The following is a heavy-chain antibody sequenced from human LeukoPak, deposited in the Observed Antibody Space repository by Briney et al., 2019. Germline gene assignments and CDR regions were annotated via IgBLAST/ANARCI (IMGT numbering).Heavy chain of an antibody. CDR2: VYYNGNT. V-gene: IGHV4-59*01. D-gene: IGHD6-13*01. CDR3: VRDRAAAGGWLDP. Sequence: PSETLSLTCTVSGGSISTYFWNWIRQPPGKGLEWIGYVYYNGNTNYNPSLKGRLTVSVDTSKNQFPLKLTSVTAADTAVYYCVRDRAAAGGWLDPWGQGALVAVSS. CDR1: GGSISTYF. J-gene: IGHJ5*02.